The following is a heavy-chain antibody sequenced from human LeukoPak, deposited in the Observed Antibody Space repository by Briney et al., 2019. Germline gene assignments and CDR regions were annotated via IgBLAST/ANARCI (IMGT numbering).Heavy chain of an antibody. CDR3: ARSRDLFDY. CDR1: GYTFTSYY. CDR2: INPSGGST. Sequence: ASVKVSCKASGYTFTSYYIHWVRQAPGQGLEWMGIINPSGGSTSSAQKFQGRVTMTRDTSTNTVYMELSSLRSDDTAVYYCARSRDLFDYWGQGTVVTVSS. J-gene: IGHJ4*02. V-gene: IGHV1-46*01.